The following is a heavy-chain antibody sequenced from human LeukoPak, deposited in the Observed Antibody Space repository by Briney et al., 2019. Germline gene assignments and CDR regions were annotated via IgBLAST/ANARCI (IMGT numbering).Heavy chain of an antibody. CDR1: GFTLSNSW. D-gene: IGHD2-2*01. J-gene: IGHJ4*02. Sequence: PGGSLRLSCAVSGFTLSNSWMHWVRQAPGKGLVWVARTNGDGNDISYADSVKGRFTISRDSAENTLYLQMNSLRVEDTALYYCARQCSITRCLWGQGTLVTVSS. V-gene: IGHV3-74*01. CDR3: ARQCSITRCL. CDR2: TNGDGNDI.